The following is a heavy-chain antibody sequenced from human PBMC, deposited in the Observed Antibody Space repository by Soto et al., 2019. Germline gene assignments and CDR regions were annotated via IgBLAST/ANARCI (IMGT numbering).Heavy chain of an antibody. Sequence: PSETLSLTCTVSGGSITTAGYSWSWIRQPPGKALEWIGYVCHTGNAYPKPSLKSRVTISLDRSKNQFSLKMTSVTAADTALYYCASRPFYYYGLDVWGQGTTVTVSS. CDR1: GGSITTAGYS. V-gene: IGHV4-30-2*01. CDR2: VCHTGNA. CDR3: ASRPFYYYGLDV. J-gene: IGHJ6*02.